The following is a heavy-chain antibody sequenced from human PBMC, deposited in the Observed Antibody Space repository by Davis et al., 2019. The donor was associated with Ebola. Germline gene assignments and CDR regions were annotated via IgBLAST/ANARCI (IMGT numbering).Heavy chain of an antibody. V-gene: IGHV1-8*01. Sequence: AASVKVSCKASGYTFTSYDINWVRQATGQGLEWMGWMNPNSGNTGYAQKFQGRVTMTRNTSISTAYMELSSLRSEDTAVYYCARGRYFDWLLRRWKGFDYWGQGTLVTVSS. CDR2: MNPNSGNT. D-gene: IGHD3-9*01. J-gene: IGHJ4*02. CDR3: ARGRYFDWLLRRWKGFDY. CDR1: GYTFTSYD.